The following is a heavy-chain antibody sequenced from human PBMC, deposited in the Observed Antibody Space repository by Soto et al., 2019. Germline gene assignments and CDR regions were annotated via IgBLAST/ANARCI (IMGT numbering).Heavy chain of an antibody. CDR2: IYWNDDK. CDR3: AHRPSGWYLFDY. Sequence: QITLKESGPTLVRPTQTLTLTCTFSGFSLSTSGLGVGWIRQPPGKALEWLALIYWNDDKRYSPSLKARLTITKDNSKNHVVLTMTNMDPVDTATYYCAHRPSGWYLFDYWGQGTLVTVSS. V-gene: IGHV2-5*01. J-gene: IGHJ4*02. CDR1: GFSLSTSGLG. D-gene: IGHD6-19*01.